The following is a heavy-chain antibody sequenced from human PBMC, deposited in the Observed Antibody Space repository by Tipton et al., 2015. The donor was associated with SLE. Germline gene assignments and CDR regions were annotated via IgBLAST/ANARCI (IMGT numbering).Heavy chain of an antibody. J-gene: IGHJ3*02. D-gene: IGHD3-22*01. CDR1: GFTFSSYE. CDR3: ARGLDYYDSSRDGFDI. Sequence: SLRLSCVASGFTFSSYEMNWVRQAPGKGLEWVSYIRSSSSYTSYADSVKGRFTISRDNAKNSLYLQMNSLRAEDTAVYYCARGLDYYDSSRDGFDIWGQGTMVTVFS. CDR2: IRSSSSYT. V-gene: IGHV3-21*05.